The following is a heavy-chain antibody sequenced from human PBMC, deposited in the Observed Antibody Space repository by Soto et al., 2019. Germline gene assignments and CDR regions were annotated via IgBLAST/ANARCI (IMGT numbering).Heavy chain of an antibody. CDR3: TRRSPLRSGQSL. V-gene: IGHV3-49*04. Sequence: TGGSLRLSCTASGFTFGDYAMSWVRQAPGKGLEWVGFIRSKAYGGTTEYAASVKGRFTISRDDSKSIAYLQMNSLKTEDTAVYYCTRRSPLRSGQSLWGQGTLVTVSS. CDR1: GFTFGDYA. CDR2: IRSKAYGGTT. J-gene: IGHJ4*02. D-gene: IGHD2-15*01.